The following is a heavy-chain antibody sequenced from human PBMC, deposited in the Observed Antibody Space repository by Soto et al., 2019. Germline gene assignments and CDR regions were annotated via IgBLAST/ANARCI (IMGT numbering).Heavy chain of an antibody. J-gene: IGHJ6*02. V-gene: IGHV3-23*01. Sequence: GGSLRLSCAASGFTFSSYAMSWVRQAPGKGLEWVSAISGSGGSTYYADSVKGRFTISRDNSKNTLYLQMNSLRAEDTAVYYCAKDRAVPRITMVRGGKYYYGMDVWGQGTTVTVSS. D-gene: IGHD3-10*01. CDR2: ISGSGGST. CDR3: AKDRAVPRITMVRGGKYYYGMDV. CDR1: GFTFSSYA.